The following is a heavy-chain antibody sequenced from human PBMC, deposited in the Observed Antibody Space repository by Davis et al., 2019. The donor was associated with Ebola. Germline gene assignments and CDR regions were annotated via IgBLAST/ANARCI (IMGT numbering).Heavy chain of an antibody. Sequence: SETLSLTCAVYGGSFSGYYWSWIRQPPGKGLEWIGEINHSGSTKYNPSLKSRVTISVDTSKNQFSLRLSSVTAADTAVYYCARRPNYYDTTGYLDYWGQGSLITVSS. V-gene: IGHV4-34*01. CDR3: ARRPNYYDTTGYLDY. D-gene: IGHD3-22*01. J-gene: IGHJ4*02. CDR1: GGSFSGYY. CDR2: INHSGST.